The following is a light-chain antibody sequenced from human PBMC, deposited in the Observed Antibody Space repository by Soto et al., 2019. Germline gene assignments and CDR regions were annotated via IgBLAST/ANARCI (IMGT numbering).Light chain of an antibody. CDR1: QSISTG. V-gene: IGKV1-5*03. CDR2: KAS. J-gene: IGKJ4*01. CDR3: QQYNTYPLT. Sequence: DIQMTQSPSTLSASVGDRVTITCRASQSISTGLAWYQQKPGKAPKLLIYKASNLEGGVPSRFSGSGSGTEFTITISSLQPDDFATYYCQQYNTYPLTCGGGTTVEIK.